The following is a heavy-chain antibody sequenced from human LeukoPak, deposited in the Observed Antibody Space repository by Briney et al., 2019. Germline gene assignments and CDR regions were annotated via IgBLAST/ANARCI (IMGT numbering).Heavy chain of an antibody. Sequence: ASVKVSCKASGYTFTSYGISWVRQAPGQGLEWMGWISAYNGNTNYAQKLQGRVTMTTDTSTSTAYMELRSLRSDDTAVYYCARDRRIVITFGGVIVRGFDYWGQGTLVTVSS. CDR3: ARDRRIVITFGGVIVRGFDY. V-gene: IGHV1-18*01. CDR1: GYTFTSYG. D-gene: IGHD3-16*02. J-gene: IGHJ4*02. CDR2: ISAYNGNT.